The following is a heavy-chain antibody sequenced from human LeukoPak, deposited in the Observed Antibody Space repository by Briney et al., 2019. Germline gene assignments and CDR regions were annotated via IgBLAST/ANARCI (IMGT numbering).Heavy chain of an antibody. Sequence: GGSLRLSCESSGFTFSGYYMSWIRQAPGKGLEWVSYINPSGSTIYYADSVKGRFPISRDNAKKSLDLQMYSLRAEDTAVYYCARVRGSGFCSGSSCAKDPGYYYYMDVWGKGTTVTVSS. CDR3: ARVRGSGFCSGSSCAKDPGYYYYMDV. J-gene: IGHJ6*03. CDR1: GFTFSGYY. V-gene: IGHV3-11*01. D-gene: IGHD2-2*01. CDR2: INPSGSTI.